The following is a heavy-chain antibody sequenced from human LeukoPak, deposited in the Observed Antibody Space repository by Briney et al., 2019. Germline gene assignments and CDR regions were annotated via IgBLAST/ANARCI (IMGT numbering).Heavy chain of an antibody. J-gene: IGHJ4*02. CDR2: ISGSGGST. V-gene: IGHV3-23*01. D-gene: IGHD3-16*02. CDR3: AEALYVWGSYRYFGY. Sequence: GGSLRLSCAASGFTFSSYAMSWVRQAPGKGLEWVSAISGSGGSTYYADSVKGRFTISRDNSKNTLYLQMNSLRAEDTAVYYCAEALYVWGSYRYFGYWGQGTLVTVSS. CDR1: GFTFSSYA.